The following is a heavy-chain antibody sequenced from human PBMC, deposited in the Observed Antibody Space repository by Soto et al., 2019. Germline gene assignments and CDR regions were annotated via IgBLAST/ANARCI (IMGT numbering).Heavy chain of an antibody. J-gene: IGHJ5*02. CDR3: ARDVAPSEFDP. CDR1: GFTFSSYG. CDR2: IWYDGSNK. V-gene: IGHV3-33*01. Sequence: QVQLVESGGGVVQPGRSLRLSCAASGFTFSSYGMHWVRQAPGKGLEWVAVIWYDGSNKYYADSVKGRFTISRDNSKNTLYLQMNSLRAEDTAVYYCARDVAPSEFDPWGQGTLVTVSS.